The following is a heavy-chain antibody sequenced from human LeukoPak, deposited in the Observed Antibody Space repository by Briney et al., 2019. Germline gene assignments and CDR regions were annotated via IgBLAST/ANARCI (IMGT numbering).Heavy chain of an antibody. CDR3: AGGVDYYDSRGP. V-gene: IGHV4-59*01. D-gene: IGHD3-22*01. CDR1: GDSISSYY. Sequence: SQTLSLTCSVSGDSISSYYGSWNRQPPRKGMEWGGYIHYSGSTNYNPSLKSRVSISVDTSKNQFSLKLSSVTAADAAVYYCAGGVDYYDSRGPWGQGTLVTVSS. J-gene: IGHJ5*02. CDR2: IHYSGST.